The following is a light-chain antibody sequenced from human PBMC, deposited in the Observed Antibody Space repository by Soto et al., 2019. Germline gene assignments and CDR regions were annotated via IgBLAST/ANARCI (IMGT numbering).Light chain of an antibody. CDR2: DVS. V-gene: IGLV2-14*01. CDR3: SSYTTSSTVV. J-gene: IGLJ2*01. Sequence: QSVLTQPASVSGSPGQSITISCTGTSSDVTTYNYVSWYQQHPGKAPKLIIYDVSNRPSGVSNRFSGSKSGNTASLTISGLQADDEADYYCSSYTTSSTVVFGGGTKVTVL. CDR1: SSDVTTYNY.